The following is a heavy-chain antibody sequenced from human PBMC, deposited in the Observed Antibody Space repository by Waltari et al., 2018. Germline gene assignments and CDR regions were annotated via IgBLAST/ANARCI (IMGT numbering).Heavy chain of an antibody. D-gene: IGHD6-13*01. Sequence: QVQLVQSGAEVKKPVASVKVSCMASGYTFTGYYMHWARQAPGQGLEWMGRINPNSGGTNYAQKFQGRVTMTRDTSISTAYMELSRLRSDDTAVYYCARVAPAAAGTDYWGQGTLVTVSS. CDR1: GYTFTGYY. CDR3: ARVAPAAAGTDY. CDR2: INPNSGGT. V-gene: IGHV1-2*06. J-gene: IGHJ4*02.